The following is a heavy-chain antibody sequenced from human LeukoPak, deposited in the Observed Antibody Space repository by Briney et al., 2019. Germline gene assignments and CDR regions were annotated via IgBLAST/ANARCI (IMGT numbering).Heavy chain of an antibody. Sequence: SETLSLTCTVSGGSISSYYWSWIRRPPGKGLEWIGYIYYSGSTNYNPSLKSRVTISVDTSKNQFSLKLSSVTAADTAVYYCASYYGSGSYASDAFDIWGQGTMVTVSS. CDR2: IYYSGST. J-gene: IGHJ3*02. V-gene: IGHV4-59*08. CDR1: GGSISSYY. D-gene: IGHD3-10*01. CDR3: ASYYGSGSYASDAFDI.